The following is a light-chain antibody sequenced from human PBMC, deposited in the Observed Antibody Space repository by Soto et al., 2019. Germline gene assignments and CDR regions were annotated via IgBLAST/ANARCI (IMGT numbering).Light chain of an antibody. CDR3: QQRSDWPST. Sequence: EIVLTQSPATLSLSPGERATLSCRASQSGSRYLAWYQRKPGQAPRLLIYDASNRATGIPARFSGSGSGTDFTLTISSLEPEDFAVYYCQQRSDWPSTFGGGTKVQIK. V-gene: IGKV3-11*01. CDR1: QSGSRY. CDR2: DAS. J-gene: IGKJ4*01.